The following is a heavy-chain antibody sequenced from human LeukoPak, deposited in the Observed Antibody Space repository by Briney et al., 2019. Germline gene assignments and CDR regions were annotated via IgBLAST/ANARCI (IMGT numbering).Heavy chain of an antibody. Sequence: SVKVSCKASGYTFTNYGISWVRQAPGQGLEWMGWISAYNGATNYAQKFQGRVTMTTDTSTNTAYMELRSLRSDDTAMYHCARDTEDSYYGMDVWGQGTTVTVSS. J-gene: IGHJ6*02. CDR2: ISAYNGAT. CDR3: ARDTEDSYYGMDV. V-gene: IGHV1-18*01. D-gene: IGHD2-8*02. CDR1: GYTFTNYG.